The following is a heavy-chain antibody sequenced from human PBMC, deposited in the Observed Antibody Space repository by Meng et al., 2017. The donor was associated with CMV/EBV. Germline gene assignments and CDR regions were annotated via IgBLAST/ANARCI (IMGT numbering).Heavy chain of an antibody. CDR1: GFTFSSYW. V-gene: IGHV3-7*01. J-gene: IGHJ5*02. Sequence: LTCAASGFTFSSYWMSWVRQAPGKGLEWVANIKQDGSEKYYVDSVKGRVTISRDNAKNALYLQMNSLRAEDTAVYYCARGYNWFDPWGQGTLVTVSS. CDR3: ARGYNWFDP. CDR2: IKQDGSEK.